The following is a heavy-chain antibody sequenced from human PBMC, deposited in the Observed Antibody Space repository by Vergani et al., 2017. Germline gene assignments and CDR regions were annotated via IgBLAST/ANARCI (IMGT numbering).Heavy chain of an antibody. V-gene: IGHV1-2*02. CDR1: GYSFTAYY. CDR2: IRPDSGAT. J-gene: IGHJ3*02. D-gene: IGHD3-16*01. Sequence: QVHLLQSGAEVKKPGSSVRVSCRASGYSFTAYYIHWVRQTPGQGLQWMGWIRPDSGATKDAQNFQDRVTMTRDTSIRAAYMDLNGLTSDDTAVYYCARCRYLGDYGYDGLDIWGQGTVVTVSS. CDR3: ARCRYLGDYGYDGLDI.